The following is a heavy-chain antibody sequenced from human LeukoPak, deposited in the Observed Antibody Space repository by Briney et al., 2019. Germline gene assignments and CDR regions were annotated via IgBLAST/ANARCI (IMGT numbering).Heavy chain of an antibody. Sequence: GRSLRLSCAASGFTFSSYGMHWVRQAPGKGLEWVAVISYDGSNKYYADSVKGRFTISRDNSKNTLYLQMNSLRAEDTAVYYCAKDPARFDIAVAVDYWGQETLVTVSS. J-gene: IGHJ4*02. CDR2: ISYDGSNK. V-gene: IGHV3-30*18. D-gene: IGHD6-19*01. CDR3: AKDPARFDIAVAVDY. CDR1: GFTFSSYG.